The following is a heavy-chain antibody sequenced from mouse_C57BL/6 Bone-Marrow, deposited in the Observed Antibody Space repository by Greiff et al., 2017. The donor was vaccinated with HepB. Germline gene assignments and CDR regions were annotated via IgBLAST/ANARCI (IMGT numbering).Heavy chain of an antibody. CDR1: GYTFTSYW. J-gene: IGHJ3*01. CDR3: ARDGDYYGSSYSSFAY. D-gene: IGHD1-1*01. V-gene: IGHV1-55*01. Sequence: QVQLQQPGAELVKPGASVKMSCKASGYTFTSYWITWVKQRPGQGLEWIGDIYPGSGSTNYNEKFKSKATLTVDTSSSTAYMQLSSLTSEDSAVYYCARDGDYYGSSYSSFAYWGQGTLVTVSA. CDR2: IYPGSGST.